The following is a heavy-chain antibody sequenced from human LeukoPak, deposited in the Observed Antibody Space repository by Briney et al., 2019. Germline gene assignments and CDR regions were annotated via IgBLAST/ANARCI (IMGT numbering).Heavy chain of an antibody. D-gene: IGHD2-15*01. J-gene: IGHJ4*02. CDR1: GFSFSNYW. Sequence: GGSLRLSCVASGFSFSNYWMSWVRQASGKGLEWVANIKQGGSQKNYVDSVKGRFTISRDNAKNSLYLQMNSLRAEDTAVYYCASDRFSCGDFWGQGTLVAVSS. CDR2: IKQGGSQK. V-gene: IGHV3-7*01. CDR3: ASDRFSCGDF.